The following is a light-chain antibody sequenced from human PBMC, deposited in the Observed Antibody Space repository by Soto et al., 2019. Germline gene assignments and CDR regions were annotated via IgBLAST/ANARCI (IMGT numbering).Light chain of an antibody. CDR1: QNVATN. V-gene: IGKV3-15*01. Sequence: LVMTQSPVTLSMSPGDRATLSCRASQNVATNVAWYQQKPGQAPRLLIYGASIRATGVPARFSGSGSGTEFTLTIDSLQSEDFAVFYCHQATSGLRTFGRGTRVEV. J-gene: IGKJ1*01. CDR2: GAS. CDR3: HQATSGLRT.